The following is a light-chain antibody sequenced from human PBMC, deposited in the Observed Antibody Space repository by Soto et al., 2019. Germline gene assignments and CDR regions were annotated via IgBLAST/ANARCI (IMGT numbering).Light chain of an antibody. CDR2: DAS. V-gene: IGKV3-11*01. CDR1: QSVSSY. CDR3: QQRSNWPPGLT. Sequence: EIVVTQSPATLSLSPWERATLSCRASQSVSSYLAWYQQKPGQAPRLLLYDASNRATGIPARFSGSESGTDFTLTISSLEPEDFAVYYCQQRSNWPPGLTFGGGTKVDIK. J-gene: IGKJ4*01.